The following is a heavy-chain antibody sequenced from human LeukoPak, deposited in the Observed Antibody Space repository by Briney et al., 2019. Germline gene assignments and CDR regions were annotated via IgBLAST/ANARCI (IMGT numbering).Heavy chain of an antibody. V-gene: IGHV3-33*06. CDR1: AFRFSSYG. CDR2: IWYDGSNK. CDR3: AKDPTIPRAFDI. Sequence: GGSLRLSCAASAFRFSSYGMHWVRQAPGKGLEWVAVIWYDGSNKYYADSVKGRFTISRDNSKNTLYLQMNSLRAEDTAVYYCAKDPTIPRAFDIWGQGTMVTVSS. J-gene: IGHJ3*02. D-gene: IGHD2-21*01.